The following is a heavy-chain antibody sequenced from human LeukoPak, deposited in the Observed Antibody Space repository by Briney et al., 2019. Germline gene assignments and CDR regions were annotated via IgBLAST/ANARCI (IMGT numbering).Heavy chain of an antibody. D-gene: IGHD5-24*01. CDR3: ARGEDGYSSQIDY. CDR2: IYHSGST. J-gene: IGHJ4*02. Sequence: SETLSLTCTVSGYSISSGYYWGWIRQPPGKGLEWIGSIYHSGSTYYNPSLKSRVTISVDTSKNQFSLKLSSVTAADTAVYYCARGEDGYSSQIDYWGQGTLVTVSS. V-gene: IGHV4-38-2*02. CDR1: GYSISSGYY.